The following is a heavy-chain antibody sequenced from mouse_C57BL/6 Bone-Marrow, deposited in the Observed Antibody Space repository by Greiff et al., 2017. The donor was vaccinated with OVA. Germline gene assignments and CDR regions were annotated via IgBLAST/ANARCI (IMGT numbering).Heavy chain of an antibody. D-gene: IGHD1-1*01. V-gene: IGHV1-69*01. Sequence: QVQLQQPGAELVMPGASVKLSCKASGYTFTSYWMHWVQQRPGQGLEWIGEIDPSDSYTNYNQKFKGKSTLTVDKSSSTAYMQLSSLTSEDSAVYYCASRRLRYWYFDVWGTGTTVTVSS. J-gene: IGHJ1*03. CDR3: ASRRLRYWYFDV. CDR1: GYTFTSYW. CDR2: IDPSDSYT.